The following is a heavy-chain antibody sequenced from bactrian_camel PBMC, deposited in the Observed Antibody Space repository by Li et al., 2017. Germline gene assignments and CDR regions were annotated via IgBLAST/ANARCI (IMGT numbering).Heavy chain of an antibody. Sequence: DVQLVESGGDLVRPGGSLQLTCAASGFDFSAYAMAWVRQAPGKGIEWVSGINGAAVRKWYANSVKGRFTISRDNARKTVYLQMNILKPEDTAMYYSAARVRGGYCYTTSNKALADFDYWGQGTQVTVS. CDR2: INGAAVRK. D-gene: IGHD2*01. V-gene: IGHV3S40*01. CDR1: GFDFSAYA. J-gene: IGHJ6*01. CDR3: AARVRGGYCYTTSNKALADFDY.